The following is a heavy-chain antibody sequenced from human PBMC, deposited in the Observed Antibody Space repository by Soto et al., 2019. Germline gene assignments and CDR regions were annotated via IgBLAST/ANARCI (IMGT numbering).Heavy chain of an antibody. D-gene: IGHD2-2*02. CDR2: IDPSDSYT. CDR3: ARQYCSSTSCYTLYFDY. V-gene: IGHV5-10-1*01. J-gene: IGHJ4*02. CDR1: GYSFTIYW. Sequence: GESLKISCKGSGYSFTIYWISWVRQMPGKGLEWMGRIDPSDSYTNYSPSFQGHVTISADKSISTAYLQWSSLKASDTAMYYCARQYCSSTSCYTLYFDYWGQGTLVTVSS.